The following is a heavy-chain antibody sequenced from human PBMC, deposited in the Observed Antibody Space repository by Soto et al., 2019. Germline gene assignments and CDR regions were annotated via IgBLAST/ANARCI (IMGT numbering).Heavy chain of an antibody. Sequence: QVQLQQWGAGLLKPSETLSLTCAVYGGSFSGYYWNWIRQPPGKGLEWIGEIDHSGYTNYNPSLKSRVTISVDTSKNQFSLRLTSVTAADTAVYYCARVRDWFDPWGQGTLVTGSS. D-gene: IGHD3-3*01. CDR3: ARVRDWFDP. J-gene: IGHJ5*02. CDR1: GGSFSGYY. CDR2: IDHSGYT. V-gene: IGHV4-34*01.